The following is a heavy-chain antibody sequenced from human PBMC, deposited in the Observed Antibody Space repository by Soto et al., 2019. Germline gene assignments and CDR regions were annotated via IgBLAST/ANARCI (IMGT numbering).Heavy chain of an antibody. D-gene: IGHD6-19*01. Sequence: ASVKVSCKASGYTFTGYAMHWVRQAPGQRFEWMGWINAGNGNTKYSQKFQGRVTITRDTSASTAYMELSSLRSEDTAVYYCAGAVAVAADFDYWGQGTLVTVSS. V-gene: IGHV1-3*01. CDR3: AGAVAVAADFDY. CDR1: GYTFTGYA. J-gene: IGHJ4*02. CDR2: INAGNGNT.